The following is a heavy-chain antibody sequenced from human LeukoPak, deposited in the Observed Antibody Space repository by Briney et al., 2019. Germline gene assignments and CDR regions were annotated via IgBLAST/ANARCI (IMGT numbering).Heavy chain of an antibody. J-gene: IGHJ4*02. Sequence: KSGGSLRLSCAASGFTFSDYYMSWIRQAPGKGLEWVSYISSSSSTIYYADSVKGRFTISRDNAKNSLYLQMNSLRAEDTAVYYCARDGPTTYCGGDCYSDPREIIDYWGQGTLVTVSS. CDR2: ISSSSSTI. V-gene: IGHV3-11*04. CDR3: ARDGPTTYCGGDCYSDPREIIDY. CDR1: GFTFSDYY. D-gene: IGHD2-21*02.